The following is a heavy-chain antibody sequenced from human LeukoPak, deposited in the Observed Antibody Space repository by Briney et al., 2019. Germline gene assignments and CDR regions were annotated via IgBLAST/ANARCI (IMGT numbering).Heavy chain of an antibody. J-gene: IGHJ4*02. CDR3: AKGYGMGDY. CDR1: GFTFSSYG. D-gene: IGHD4-17*01. CDR2: ISGSGGRT. Sequence: PGGSLRLSCVASGFTFSSYGMSWVRQAPGKGLEWVSGISGSGGRTQYADSVKGRFTISRDNAKNTQSLQMNSLRADDTAVYYCAKGYGMGDYWGQGTLVTVSS. V-gene: IGHV3-23*01.